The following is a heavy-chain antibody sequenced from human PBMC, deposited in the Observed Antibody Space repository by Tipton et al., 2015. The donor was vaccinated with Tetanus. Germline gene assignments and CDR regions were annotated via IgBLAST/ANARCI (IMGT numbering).Heavy chain of an antibody. CDR1: SDSLRTGDRN. CDR3: ARGTGDY. D-gene: IGHD1-14*01. CDR2: ASSSGST. V-gene: IGHV4-61*08. Sequence: TLSLTCTVSSDSLRTGDRNWSWIRQPPGNGLEWLAYASSSGSTNSDYFLKSRITISRDTSTNQYFLKLSSVTPADTALYYCARGTGDYWGRGTLVAVSS. J-gene: IGHJ4*02.